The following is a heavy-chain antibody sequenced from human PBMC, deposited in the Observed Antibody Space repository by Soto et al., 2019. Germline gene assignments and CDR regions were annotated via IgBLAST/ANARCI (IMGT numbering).Heavy chain of an antibody. J-gene: IGHJ6*02. V-gene: IGHV3-23*01. CDR3: AKAVAYSYVLDV. CDR1: GFTFSTYA. D-gene: IGHD5-18*01. Sequence: EVQLLESGGGLVQPGGSLRLSCAASGFTFSTYAMSWVHQAPGKGLEWVSSISGSGGRTYYADSVKGRFTISRDTSKSTLFLQMNSLRAEDTAVYYCAKAVAYSYVLDVWGQGTTVTVSS. CDR2: ISGSGGRT.